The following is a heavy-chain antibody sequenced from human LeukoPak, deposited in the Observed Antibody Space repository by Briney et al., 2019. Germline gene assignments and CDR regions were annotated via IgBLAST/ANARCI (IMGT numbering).Heavy chain of an antibody. CDR2: MNPNSGNT. Sequence: ASVKVSCKASGYTFTSYDINWVRHAPGQGLERVGWMNPNSGNTGYAQKFQGRATSTRNTSISTADMELSSLRSEDTAVYYYARGGGGHGSGSYYPTRWFYYYMDVWGKGTTVTVSS. CDR1: GYTFTSYD. V-gene: IGHV1-8*03. J-gene: IGHJ6*03. CDR3: ARGGGGHGSGSYYPTRWFYYYMDV. D-gene: IGHD3-10*01.